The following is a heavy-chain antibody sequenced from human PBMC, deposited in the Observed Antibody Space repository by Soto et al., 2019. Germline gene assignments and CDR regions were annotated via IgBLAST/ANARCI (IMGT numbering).Heavy chain of an antibody. V-gene: IGHV3-7*01. CDR3: ARENPSPTGDRGDAFDI. CDR2: IKQDGSEK. D-gene: IGHD7-27*01. Sequence: GGSLRLSCAASGFTFSSYWMSWLRQAPGKGLEWVANIKQDGSEKYYVDSVKGRFTISRDNAKNSLYLQMNSLRAEDTAVDDCARENPSPTGDRGDAFDIWGQGTMVTVSS. J-gene: IGHJ3*02. CDR1: GFTFSSYW.